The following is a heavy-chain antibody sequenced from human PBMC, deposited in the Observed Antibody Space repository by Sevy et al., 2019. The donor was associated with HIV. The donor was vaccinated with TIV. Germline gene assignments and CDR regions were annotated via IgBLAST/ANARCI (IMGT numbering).Heavy chain of an antibody. CDR1: GDTFSTYG. CDR3: AREGGVATTGDNDAFDI. Sequence: ASVKVSCKASGDTFSTYGLSWVRQAPGQGLEWMGGIIPIFGTPNYAQKFQGRVTITADESASTAYMELSSLRSEDTALYYCAREGGVATTGDNDAFDIWGHVTLVTVSS. J-gene: IGHJ3*02. D-gene: IGHD7-27*01. CDR2: IIPIFGTP. V-gene: IGHV1-69*13.